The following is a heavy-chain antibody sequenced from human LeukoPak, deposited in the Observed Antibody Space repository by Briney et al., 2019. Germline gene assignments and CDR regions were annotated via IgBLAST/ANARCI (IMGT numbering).Heavy chain of an antibody. CDR3: ARDRSYGALDH. CDR1: GFTFDDYG. J-gene: IGHJ4*02. CDR2: INWNGGGT. V-gene: IGHV3-20*04. Sequence: GGSLRLSCAASGFTFDDYGMSWVRQAPGKGLEWVSGINWNGGGTGYADSVKGRFTISRDNAKNSLYVQMNSLRAEDTALYYCARDRSYGALDHWGQGTPVTVSS. D-gene: IGHD5-18*01.